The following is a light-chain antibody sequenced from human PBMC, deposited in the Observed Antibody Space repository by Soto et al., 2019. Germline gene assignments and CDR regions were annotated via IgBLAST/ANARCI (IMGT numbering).Light chain of an antibody. Sequence: EVVMTQSPATVSVSPGEGVTLSCRASQSVSSYLAWYQQKPGQAPRLLIYDASNRATGIPARFSGSGSGTDFTLTISSLEPEDFAVYYCQQRSHWQYTFGQGTKLEIK. CDR2: DAS. CDR3: QQRSHWQYT. J-gene: IGKJ2*01. V-gene: IGKV3-11*01. CDR1: QSVSSY.